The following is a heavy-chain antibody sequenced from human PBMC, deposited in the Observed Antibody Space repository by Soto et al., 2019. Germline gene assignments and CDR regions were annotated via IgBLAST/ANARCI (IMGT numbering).Heavy chain of an antibody. J-gene: IGHJ4*02. CDR1: GYTFPSYG. CDR2: ISAYNGNK. CDR3: ARDLGQQLFDY. Sequence: QVQLVQSGAEVKKPGGSVKVSSKATGYTFPSYGISWVRQAPGKGLEWMGWISAYNGNKKYAQKLQGRVTMTTDTSTSTAYMELRSLRSDDTAVYYCARDLGQQLFDYWGQGTLVTVSS. D-gene: IGHD6-13*01. V-gene: IGHV1-18*01.